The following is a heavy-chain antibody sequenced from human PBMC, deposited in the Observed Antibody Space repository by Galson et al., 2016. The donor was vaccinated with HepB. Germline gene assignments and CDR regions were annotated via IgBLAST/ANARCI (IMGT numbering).Heavy chain of an antibody. D-gene: IGHD3-16*01. CDR1: GFSFNTYN. V-gene: IGHV3-21*01. J-gene: IGHJ6*02. CDR3: ARARSNTGGDYQYGMDV. CDR2: ISSSSAYI. Sequence: SLRLSCAASGFSFNTYNMNWVRQAPGKGLEWVSSISSSSAYIYYTDSVKGRFTISRDNAKNSLFLQMDSLRAEDTAVYYCARARSNTGGDYQYGMDVWGQGTTVTVS.